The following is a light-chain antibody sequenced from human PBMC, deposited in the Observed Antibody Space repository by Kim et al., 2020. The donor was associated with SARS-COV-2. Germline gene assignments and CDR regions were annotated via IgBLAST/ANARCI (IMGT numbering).Light chain of an antibody. CDR1: ESVSSQ. V-gene: IGKV3-11*01. Sequence: LSPGERAALSCRASESVSSQLAWYQQKPGQAPRLLMYDVSNRATGIPDRFSGSGSGTDFTLTISSLEPEDFALYYCQQRYSWPVTFGQGTKVEIK. CDR3: QQRYSWPVT. CDR2: DVS. J-gene: IGKJ1*01.